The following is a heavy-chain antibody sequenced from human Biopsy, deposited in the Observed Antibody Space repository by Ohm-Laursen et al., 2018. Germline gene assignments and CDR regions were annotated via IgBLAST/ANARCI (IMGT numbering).Heavy chain of an antibody. Sequence: SLRLSCAASGFTFSGFSMNWVRQAPGKGLEWVSSISASGNHIYYTDSVKGRFTVSRDNAKNTVFLQMNSLRAEDTAVYYCTRAEAGSGSLLYFDYWGQGTLVTVSS. V-gene: IGHV3-21*01. J-gene: IGHJ4*02. CDR1: GFTFSGFS. CDR3: TRAEAGSGSLLYFDY. CDR2: ISASGNHI. D-gene: IGHD3-10*01.